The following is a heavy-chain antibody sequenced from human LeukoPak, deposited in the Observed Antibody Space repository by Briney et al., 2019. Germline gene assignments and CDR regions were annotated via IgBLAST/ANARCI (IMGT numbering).Heavy chain of an antibody. CDR1: VGPLSRYA. CDR3: VREEGQQLELAYFQH. V-gene: IGHV1-69*13. CDR2: IIPIFGTP. D-gene: IGHD6-13*01. J-gene: IGHJ1*01. Sequence: SVKVSCKASVGPLSRYAISWVRQAPGQGLAWVGGIIPIFGTPNYAQRFQGRVTITADESTSTAYMELSSLRFEDTAVYYCVREEGQQLELAYFQHWGQGTLVTVSS.